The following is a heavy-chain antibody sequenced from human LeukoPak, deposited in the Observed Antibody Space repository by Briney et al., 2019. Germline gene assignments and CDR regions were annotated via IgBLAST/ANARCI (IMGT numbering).Heavy chain of an antibody. CDR1: GFSFSDYY. J-gene: IGHJ6*02. CDR3: AKYSSSTNYYYGMDV. D-gene: IGHD6-13*01. Sequence: GGSLRLSCAASGFSFSDYYMNWIRQAPGKGLEWVSYISGSSTHTNYADSVKGRFTISRDNAKNSLYLQMNSLRAEDTAVYYCAKYSSSTNYYYGMDVWGQGTTVTVA. CDR2: ISGSSTHT. V-gene: IGHV3-11*03.